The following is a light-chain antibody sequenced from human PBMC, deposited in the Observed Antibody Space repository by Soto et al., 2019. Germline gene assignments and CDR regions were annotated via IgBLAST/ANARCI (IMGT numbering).Light chain of an antibody. J-gene: IGKJ4*01. CDR1: QSFSSH. CDR3: HQYNNWPPLT. V-gene: IGKV3-15*01. Sequence: EIVMKQSPATLSVSPGERATLSCRSSQSFSSHLAWYQQKPGQAPRLLIYGASTRATGIPARFSGSGCGTEFTLTISSLQSEDFAVYYCHQYNNWPPLTFGGGTKVEIK. CDR2: GAS.